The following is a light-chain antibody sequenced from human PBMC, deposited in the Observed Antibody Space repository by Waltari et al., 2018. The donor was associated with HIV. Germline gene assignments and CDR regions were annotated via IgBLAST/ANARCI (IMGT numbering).Light chain of an antibody. CDR1: LLTEKY. V-gene: IGLV3-27*01. J-gene: IGLJ2*01. CDR2: KDS. Sequence: SYELTQPSSVSPGQTARITCSGALLTEKYARWFQQKPGQAPVLLIFKDSERPSGIPERFSGSSSGTTVTLTITGAQVEDEGDYYCYSAANKNLRIFGGGTKLTVL. CDR3: YSAANKNLRI.